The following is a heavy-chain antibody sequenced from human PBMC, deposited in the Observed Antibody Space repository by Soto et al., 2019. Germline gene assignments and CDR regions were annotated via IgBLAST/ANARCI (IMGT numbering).Heavy chain of an antibody. D-gene: IGHD2-2*01. J-gene: IGHJ4*02. CDR3: AKNQPSWATRAAFDY. V-gene: IGHV3-23*01. CDR2: ISGGSGDST. Sequence: WGSLRLSCAASGFTFSNYAMNWVRQAPGKGLEWVSGISGGSGDSTFYADSVKGRFTISRDNSKNTLHLQMNSLRTEDTAVYYCAKNQPSWATRAAFDYWGQGTLVTVSS. CDR1: GFTFSNYA.